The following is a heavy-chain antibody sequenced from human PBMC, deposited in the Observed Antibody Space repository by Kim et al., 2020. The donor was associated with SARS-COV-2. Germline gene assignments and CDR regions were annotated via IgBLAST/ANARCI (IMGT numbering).Heavy chain of an antibody. CDR2: IHQSGST. V-gene: IGHV4-34*01. J-gene: IGHJ6*02. Sequence: SETMSLTCAVYGGSLSGHYWSWIRQPPGKVLEWIGEIHQSGSTNYNPSLKSRVTISIDTSKNQFSLKLSSVTAADTGFYYCARGRAGVVPAPILGIGPHYDYFIMDVWGHGTTVTVSS. CDR3: ARGRAGVVPAPILGIGPHYDYFIMDV. CDR1: GGSLSGHY. D-gene: IGHD2-2*02.